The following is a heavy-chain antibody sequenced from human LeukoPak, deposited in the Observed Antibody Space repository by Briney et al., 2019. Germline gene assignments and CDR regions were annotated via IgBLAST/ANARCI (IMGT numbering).Heavy chain of an antibody. CDR1: GFTFSNYA. J-gene: IGHJ4*02. CDR2: ISDDGSNK. V-gene: IGHV3-30*18. D-gene: IGHD6-19*01. Sequence: PGRSLRLSCAASGFTFSNYAMHWVRQAPGKGLAWVAVISDDGSNKYYGDSVKGRFTISRDNSKNTVYLQMNSLRAEDTAVYYCAKDRYSSGWYSDFDYWGQGTLVTVSS. CDR3: AKDRYSSGWYSDFDY.